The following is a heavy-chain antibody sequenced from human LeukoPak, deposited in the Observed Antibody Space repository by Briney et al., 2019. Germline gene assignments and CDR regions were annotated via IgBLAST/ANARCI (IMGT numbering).Heavy chain of an antibody. Sequence: GRSLRLSCAASGFTFDDYAMHWVRQAPGKGLEWVSGISWNSGSIGYADSVEGRFTISRDNAKNSLYLQMNSLRAEDTALYYCAKDPYSGSYYAAVFDYWGQGTLVTVSS. D-gene: IGHD1-26*01. CDR1: GFTFDDYA. CDR2: ISWNSGSI. V-gene: IGHV3-9*01. J-gene: IGHJ4*02. CDR3: AKDPYSGSYYAAVFDY.